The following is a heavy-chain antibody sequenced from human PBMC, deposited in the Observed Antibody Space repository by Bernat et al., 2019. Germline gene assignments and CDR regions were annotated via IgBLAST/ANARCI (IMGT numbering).Heavy chain of an antibody. J-gene: IGHJ4*02. CDR1: GYTFTSYY. CDR2: INPSGGST. V-gene: IGHV1-46*01. CDR3: AGGGYYYDSSGYYYYFDY. Sequence: QVQLVQSGAEVKKPGASVKVSCKASGYTFTSYYMHWVRQAPGQGLEWMGIINPSGGSTSYAQKLQGRVTITRDTSTSTVYMELGSLRSEEPAVYYCAGGGYYYDSSGYYYYFDYWGQGTLVTVSS. D-gene: IGHD3-22*01.